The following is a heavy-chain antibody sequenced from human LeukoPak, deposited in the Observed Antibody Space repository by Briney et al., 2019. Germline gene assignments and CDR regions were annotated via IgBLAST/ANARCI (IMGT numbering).Heavy chain of an antibody. CDR3: AKVAKYYYGPETYFFEQ. CDR2: ISSSSSYI. D-gene: IGHD3-10*01. V-gene: IGHV3-21*01. CDR1: GFTFSSYA. J-gene: IGHJ4*02. Sequence: PGGSLRLSCAASGFTFSSYAMSWVRQAPGKGLEWVSSISSSSSYIYYADSVKGRFTISRDNAKNSLYLQMNSLRVEDTAVYYCAKVAKYYYGPETYFFEQWGQGTPVTASS.